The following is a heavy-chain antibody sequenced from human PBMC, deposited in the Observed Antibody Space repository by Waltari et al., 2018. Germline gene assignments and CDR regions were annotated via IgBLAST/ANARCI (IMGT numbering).Heavy chain of an antibody. J-gene: IGHJ4*02. Sequence: EVQLVESGGGLVQTGESLRLYCAASGFSYSNYWMMWVRQAPGKGREWVANIKYEGSESYYVDSVKGRFTISRDNAKNSLFLQMNSLRADDTGVYFCARNGNWDFDYWGQGTLVTVSS. V-gene: IGHV3-7*01. D-gene: IGHD7-27*01. CDR1: GFSYSNYW. CDR3: ARNGNWDFDY. CDR2: IKYEGSES.